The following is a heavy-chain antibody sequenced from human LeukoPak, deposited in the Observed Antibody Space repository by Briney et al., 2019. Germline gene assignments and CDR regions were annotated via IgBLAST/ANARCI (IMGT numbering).Heavy chain of an antibody. V-gene: IGHV1-46*01. D-gene: IGHD5-24*01. CDR2: IKPSGGDT. CDR3: ARVRDGYNDAYDI. Sequence: ASVKVSYKTSGYSFTNYNLHWVRQAPGQRLEWMGIIKPSGGDTNYAQKFQGRVFMTRNTSTSTVYLELSSLKAEDTAVYYCARVRDGYNDAYDIWGQGTVVTVSS. CDR1: GYSFTNYN. J-gene: IGHJ3*02.